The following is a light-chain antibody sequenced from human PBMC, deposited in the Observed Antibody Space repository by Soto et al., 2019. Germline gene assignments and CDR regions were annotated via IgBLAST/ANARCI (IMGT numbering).Light chain of an antibody. V-gene: IGLV2-14*01. CDR2: EVI. CDR1: NSDVNY. CDR3: SSSTSSNTFV. J-gene: IGLJ1*01. Sequence: QSALTQPASVSGAPGQSITISCTGTNSDVNYVSWHQQHPGKASKLMIYEVINRSSGVSTRFSGSKSGNTASLTISGLQAEDEADYYCSSSTSSNTFVFGTGTKVTVL.